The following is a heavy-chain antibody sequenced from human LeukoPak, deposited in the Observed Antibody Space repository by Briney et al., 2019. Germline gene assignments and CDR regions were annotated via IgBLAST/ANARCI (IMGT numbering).Heavy chain of an antibody. CDR3: ASNPLDYDILTGSGY. CDR1: GFTFSSYS. CDR2: IKQDGSEK. D-gene: IGHD3-9*01. J-gene: IGHJ4*02. Sequence: GGSLRLSCAASGFTFSSYSMNWVRQAPGKGLEWVANIKQDGSEKYYVDSVKGRFTISRDNAKNSLYLQMNSLRAEDTAVYYCASNPLDYDILTGSGYWGQGTLVTVSS. V-gene: IGHV3-7*01.